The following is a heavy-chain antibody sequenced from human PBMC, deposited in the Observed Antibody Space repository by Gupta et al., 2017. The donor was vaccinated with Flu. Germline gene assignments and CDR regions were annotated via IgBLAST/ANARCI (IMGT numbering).Heavy chain of an antibody. J-gene: IGHJ5*02. Sequence: EMKLVESGGGLVQPGGSLKLSCAASGFDFSDSAMPWVRQSSGKGLEWIGRIGSRANSYATTIAASVRGRFSISRDDSRNTTYLQMNSLKSEDTAVYSCTSRPDGYCAGSRCPTFDPWGQGTVVTVSS. CDR1: GFDFSDSA. V-gene: IGHV3-73*02. CDR2: IGSRANSYAT. D-gene: IGHD2-8*02. CDR3: TSRPDGYCAGSRCPTFDP.